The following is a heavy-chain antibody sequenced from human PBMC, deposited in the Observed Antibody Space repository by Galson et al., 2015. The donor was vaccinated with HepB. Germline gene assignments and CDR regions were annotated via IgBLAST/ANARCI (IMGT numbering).Heavy chain of an antibody. CDR3: ASFWSCGGDCYDDAFDI. Sequence: QSGAEVKKPGESLRISCKGSGYSFTSYWISWVRQMPGKGLEWMGRIDPSDSYTNYSPSFQGHVTISADKSISTAYLQWSSLKASDTAMYYCASFWSCGGDCYDDAFDIWGQGTMVTVSS. CDR2: IDPSDSYT. CDR1: GYSFTSYW. V-gene: IGHV5-10-1*01. J-gene: IGHJ3*02. D-gene: IGHD2-21*01.